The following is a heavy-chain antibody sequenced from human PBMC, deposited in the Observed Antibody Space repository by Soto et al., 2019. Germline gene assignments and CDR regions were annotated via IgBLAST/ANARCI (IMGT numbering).Heavy chain of an antibody. V-gene: IGHV4-59*01. Sequence: QVQLQESGPGLVKPSETLSLTCTVSGGSISSYYWSWIRQPPGKGLEWIGYIYYTGSTDHNPSLKSGVTISLDPSKDQVSLQLTSVTAAHTAVYYCAAAPRYWGQGVLVTVSS. CDR1: GGSISSYY. CDR3: AAAPRY. CDR2: IYYTGST. J-gene: IGHJ4*02. D-gene: IGHD2-15*01.